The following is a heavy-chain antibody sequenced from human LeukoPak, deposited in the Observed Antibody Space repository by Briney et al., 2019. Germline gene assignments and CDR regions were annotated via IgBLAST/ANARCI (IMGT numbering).Heavy chain of an antibody. V-gene: IGHV1-69*05. J-gene: IGHJ4*02. D-gene: IGHD5-18*01. CDR1: GGTFSSCD. CDR2: IIPISGTA. Sequence: SVKVSCKASGGTFSSCDISWVRQAPGQGLEWMGGIIPISGTANYAQKLQGRVTISTDESTSTAYMEVSSLRSEDTAIYYCARGLDASMETAYDYWGQGTLVTVSS. CDR3: ARGLDASMETAYDY.